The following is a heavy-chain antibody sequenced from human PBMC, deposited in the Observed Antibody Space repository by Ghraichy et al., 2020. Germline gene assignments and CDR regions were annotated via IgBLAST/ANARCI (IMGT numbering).Heavy chain of an antibody. CDR1: GFTFDDYT. D-gene: IGHD4-17*01. CDR2: ISWDGGST. V-gene: IGHV3-43*01. J-gene: IGHJ6*01. CDR3: AKENDYGDYVSDSGMDV. Sequence: GGSLRLSCAASGFTFDDYTMHWVRQAPGKGLEWVSLISWDGGSTYYADSVKGRFTISRDNSKNSLYLQMNSLRTEYTALYYCAKENDYGDYVSDSGMDVWAQWTTVTLSA.